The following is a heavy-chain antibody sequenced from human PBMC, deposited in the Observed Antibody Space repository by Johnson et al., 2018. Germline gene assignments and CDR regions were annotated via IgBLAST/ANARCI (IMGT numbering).Heavy chain of an antibody. J-gene: IGHJ1*01. CDR1: GFTFSSYS. V-gene: IGHV3-21*01. Sequence: VQLVQSGGGLVKPGGSLRLSCAASGFTFSSYSMNWVRQAPGKGLEWVSSISSSSSYIYNADSMKGLFTIYRDNAKNSLHLQMNSLRAEDTAVYYCARSQSAYYGDYVGAEYFQHWGQGTLVTVSS. CDR2: ISSSSSYI. CDR3: ARSQSAYYGDYVGAEYFQH. D-gene: IGHD4-17*01.